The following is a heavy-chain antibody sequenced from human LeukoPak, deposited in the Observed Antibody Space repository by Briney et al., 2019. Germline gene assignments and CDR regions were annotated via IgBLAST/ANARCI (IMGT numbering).Heavy chain of an antibody. D-gene: IGHD7-27*01. V-gene: IGHV3-23*01. J-gene: IGHJ4*02. CDR1: GFTFSNAW. CDR3: AKATKNWGSGNYFDY. CDR2: ISGSGGST. Sequence: GGSLRLSCAASGFTFSNAWMSWVRQAPGKGLEWVSAISGSGGSTYYADSVKGQFTISRDNSKNTLYMQMNSLRAEDTAVYYCAKATKNWGSGNYFDYWGQGTLVTVSS.